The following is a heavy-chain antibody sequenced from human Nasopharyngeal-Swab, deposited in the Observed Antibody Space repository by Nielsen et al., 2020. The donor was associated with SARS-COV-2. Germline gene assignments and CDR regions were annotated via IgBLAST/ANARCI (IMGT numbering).Heavy chain of an antibody. J-gene: IGHJ6*02. CDR1: GFTFSSYA. CDR2: ISGSGGST. CDR3: AREGGYCSGGSCPYYGMDV. V-gene: IGHV3-23*01. Sequence: GGSLRLSCAASGFTFSSYAMSWVRQAPGKGLEWVSAISGSGGSTYYADSVKGRFTISRDNSKNTLYLQMNSLRAEDTAVYYCAREGGYCSGGSCPYYGMDVWGQGTTVTVSS. D-gene: IGHD2-15*01.